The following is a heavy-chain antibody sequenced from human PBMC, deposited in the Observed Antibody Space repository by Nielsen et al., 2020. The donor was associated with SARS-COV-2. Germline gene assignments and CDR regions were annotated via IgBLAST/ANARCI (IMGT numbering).Heavy chain of an antibody. CDR1: GGSISSYY. CDR3: ARHHYGDYVWNDY. CDR2: IYYSGST. Sequence: GSLRLSCTVSGGSISSYYWSWIRQPPGKGLEWIGYIYYSGSTNYNPSLKSRVTISVDTSKNQFSLKLSSVTAADTAVYYCARHHYGDYVWNDYWGQGTLVTVSS. V-gene: IGHV4-59*01. D-gene: IGHD4-17*01. J-gene: IGHJ4*02.